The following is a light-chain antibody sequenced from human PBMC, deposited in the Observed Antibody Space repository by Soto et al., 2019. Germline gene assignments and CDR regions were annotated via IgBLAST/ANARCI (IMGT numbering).Light chain of an antibody. CDR3: QQLKSYPIT. Sequence: DIQLTQSPSFLSASVGDRVTITCRASQDINTYLAWYQQKPGKAPKLLIFAASTLQNGVPSRFSGSGSGTEFTVTITSLQPEDFATYDCQQLKSYPITFGQGTRLEIK. CDR1: QDINTY. CDR2: AAS. J-gene: IGKJ5*01. V-gene: IGKV1-9*01.